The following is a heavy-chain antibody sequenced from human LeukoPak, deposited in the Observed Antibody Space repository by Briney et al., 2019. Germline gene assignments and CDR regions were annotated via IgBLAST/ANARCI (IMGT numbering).Heavy chain of an antibody. J-gene: IGHJ6*02. CDR3: ARGSGWSEYYAMDV. Sequence: ASVKVSCKASGYTFTSYAMHWVRQAPGQRLEWMGWINAGNGNTKYSQKFQGRVTITRVTSASTAYMELSSLRSEDTAVYYRARGSGWSEYYAMDVWGQGTTVIVSS. D-gene: IGHD6-19*01. CDR2: INAGNGNT. CDR1: GYTFTSYA. V-gene: IGHV1-3*01.